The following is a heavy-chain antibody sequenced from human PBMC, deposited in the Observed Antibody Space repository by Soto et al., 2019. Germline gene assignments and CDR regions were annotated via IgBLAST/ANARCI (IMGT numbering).Heavy chain of an antibody. D-gene: IGHD3-22*01. V-gene: IGHV4-39*07. CDR3: ARVRREYDNSGPVDY. J-gene: IGHJ4*02. CDR2: IYYSGKT. CDR1: GGSISNSRDY. Sequence: SETLSLTCSVSGGSISNSRDYWGWIRQPPGKGLEWIATIYYSGKTYYNPSLKSRVTISVDTSKNQFSLKLNSVTAADTAVYYCARVRREYDNSGPVDYWGQGTLVTVSS.